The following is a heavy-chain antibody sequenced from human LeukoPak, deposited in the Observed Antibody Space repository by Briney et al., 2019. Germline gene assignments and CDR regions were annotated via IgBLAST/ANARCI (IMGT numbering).Heavy chain of an antibody. CDR1: GYTLTELS. Sequence: ASVKVSCKVSGYTLTELSMHWVRQAPGKGLEWMGGFDPEDGETIYAQKFQGRVTMTEDTSTDTAYMELSSLRSEDTAVYYCARAGGIAVAGGIRLFGYWGQGTLVTVSS. D-gene: IGHD6-19*01. CDR2: FDPEDGET. CDR3: ARAGGIAVAGGIRLFGY. J-gene: IGHJ4*02. V-gene: IGHV1-24*01.